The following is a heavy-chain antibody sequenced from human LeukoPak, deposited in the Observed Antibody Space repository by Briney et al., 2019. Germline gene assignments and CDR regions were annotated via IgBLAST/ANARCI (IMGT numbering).Heavy chain of an antibody. CDR2: INYSGST. CDR3: ARRIEAADSFDI. Sequence: SETLSLTCTVSGGSISSNYWSWIRQPPGKGLEWIAYINYSGSTNYKSSLKSRVTISVDTSKNQFSLKLSSVTAADTAFYYCARRIEAADSFDIWGQGRMVTVSS. D-gene: IGHD6-13*01. V-gene: IGHV4-59*01. J-gene: IGHJ3*02. CDR1: GGSISSNY.